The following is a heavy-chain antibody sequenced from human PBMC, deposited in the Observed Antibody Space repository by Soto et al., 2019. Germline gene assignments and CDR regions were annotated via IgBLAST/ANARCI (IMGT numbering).Heavy chain of an antibody. D-gene: IGHD3-16*02. J-gene: IGHJ4*02. Sequence: GGSLRLSCAASGFTFTNAWMSWVRQAPGKGLEWVGRVKSKTDGGTAEHGAPVKGRFSISRDDSKNTVYLQMNSLKIEDTAVYYCTTAGGELLLKFWGQGALVPVSS. CDR2: VKSKTDGGTA. CDR1: GFTFTNAW. V-gene: IGHV3-15*01. CDR3: TTAGGELLLKF.